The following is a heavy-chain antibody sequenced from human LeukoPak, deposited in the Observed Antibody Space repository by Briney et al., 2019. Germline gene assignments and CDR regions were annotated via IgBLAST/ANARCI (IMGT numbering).Heavy chain of an antibody. CDR2: ISGSGGRA. V-gene: IGHV3-23*01. Sequence: GGSLRLSCAASGFTFRSYAMSWVRQAPGKGLEWVSGISGSGGRAYYVDSAKGRFTISRDNSKNALYLQMNSLRAEDTAVYYCASYDSSGYYQYFDYWGQGTLVTVSS. J-gene: IGHJ4*02. CDR3: ASYDSSGYYQYFDY. D-gene: IGHD3-22*01. CDR1: GFTFRSYA.